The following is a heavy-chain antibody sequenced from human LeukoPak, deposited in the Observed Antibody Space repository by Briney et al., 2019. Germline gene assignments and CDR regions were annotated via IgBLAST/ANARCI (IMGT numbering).Heavy chain of an antibody. CDR3: ARGRGYNAFDI. CDR2: INHSGNT. D-gene: IGHD5-18*01. J-gene: IGHJ3*02. CDR1: GGSFSGYY. V-gene: IGHV4-34*01. Sequence: KPSETLSLXCAVYGGSFSGYYWSWIRQPPGKGLEWIGEINHSGNTNDNTSLKSRVTISVDTSKNQFSLKLSSVTAADTAVCYCARGRGYNAFDIWGQGTMVTVSS.